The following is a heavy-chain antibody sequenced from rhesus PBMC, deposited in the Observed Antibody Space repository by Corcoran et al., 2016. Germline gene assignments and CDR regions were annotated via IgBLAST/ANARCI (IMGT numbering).Heavy chain of an antibody. D-gene: IGHD3-3*01. CDR1: GGSISGNY. CDR2: ISGSGGST. V-gene: IGHV4-173*01. Sequence: QLQLQESGPGLVKPSETLSLTCAVSGGSISGNYWSWIRQPPGKGLVWIGRISGSGGSTDYNPSLKSRVTSSTDTSKNQFSLKLSSATAADTAVYYCARELGYLDWLVWDYYGLDSWGQGVVVTVSS. CDR3: ARELGYLDWLVWDYYGLDS. J-gene: IGHJ6*01.